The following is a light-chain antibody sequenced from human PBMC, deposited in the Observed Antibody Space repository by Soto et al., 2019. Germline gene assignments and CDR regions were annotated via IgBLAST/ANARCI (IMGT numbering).Light chain of an antibody. J-gene: IGKJ1*01. Sequence: EIVLTRFPATLSLSPVSMAVLSFRASQSVGRILAWYQQKPGQAPRLLIYGASSRATGIPDRFSGSGSGTDFTLTISRLEPEDFAVYYCQQYGNLPRTFGQGTKVDIK. CDR3: QQYGNLPRT. CDR2: GAS. CDR1: QSVGRI. V-gene: IGKV3-20*01.